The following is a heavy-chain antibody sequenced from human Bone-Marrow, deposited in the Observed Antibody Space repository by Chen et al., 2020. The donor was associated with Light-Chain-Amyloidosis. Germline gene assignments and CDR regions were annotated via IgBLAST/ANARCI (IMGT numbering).Heavy chain of an antibody. CDR3: ASGLEFGSAFDI. J-gene: IGHJ3*02. CDR2: INHSGST. D-gene: IGHD1-26*01. V-gene: IGHV4-34*01. Sequence: QVQLHQWGAGLLKPSETLSLTCAVYDGSFSNYYWSWIRQPPGKGLEWIGEINHSGSTNYNPSLKSRVTISVDTSKNQFSLKLSSVTAADTAVYYCASGLEFGSAFDIWGQGTMVTVSS. CDR1: DGSFSNYY.